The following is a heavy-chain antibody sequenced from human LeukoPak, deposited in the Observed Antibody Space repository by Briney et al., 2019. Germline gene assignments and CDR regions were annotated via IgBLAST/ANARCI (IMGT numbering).Heavy chain of an antibody. D-gene: IGHD6-6*01. J-gene: IGHJ3*02. V-gene: IGHV3-48*01. CDR2: ISGSSSTI. CDR3: ARLYSSSSGKAFDI. Sequence: GGSLRLSCAASGFTFSSFSMNWVRQAPGKGLEWVSYISGSSSTIYYADSVKGRFTISRDNAKNSLYLQMNSLRAEDTAVYYCARLYSSSSGKAFDIWGQGTMVTVSS. CDR1: GFTFSSFS.